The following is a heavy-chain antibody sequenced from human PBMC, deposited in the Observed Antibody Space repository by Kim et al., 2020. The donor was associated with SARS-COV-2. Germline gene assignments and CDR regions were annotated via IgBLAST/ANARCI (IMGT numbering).Heavy chain of an antibody. J-gene: IGHJ4*02. CDR2: ISSSSSTI. V-gene: IGHV3-48*02. CDR1: GFTFSSYS. D-gene: IGHD3-3*01. CDR3: ARDRLDYDFWETIDY. Sequence: GGSLRLSCAASGFTFSSYSMNWVRQAPGKGLEWVSYISSSSSTIYYADSVKGRFTISRDNAKNSLYLQMNSLRDEDTAVYYCARDRLDYDFWETIDYWGQGTLVTVSS.